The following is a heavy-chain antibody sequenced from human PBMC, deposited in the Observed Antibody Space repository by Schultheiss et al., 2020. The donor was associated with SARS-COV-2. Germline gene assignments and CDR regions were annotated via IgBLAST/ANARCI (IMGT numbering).Heavy chain of an antibody. CDR2: ISSSSSYI. J-gene: IGHJ3*02. CDR1: GFTFSSYG. V-gene: IGHV3-21*04. CDR3: VRLRRDVTSDAFDI. D-gene: IGHD2/OR15-2a*01. Sequence: GGSLRLSCAASGFTFSSYGMHWVRQAPGKGLEWVSSISSSSSYIYYADSVKGRFTISRDNAKNSLYLQVNSLRAEDMTVYYCVRLRRDVTSDAFDIWGQGTMVTVSS.